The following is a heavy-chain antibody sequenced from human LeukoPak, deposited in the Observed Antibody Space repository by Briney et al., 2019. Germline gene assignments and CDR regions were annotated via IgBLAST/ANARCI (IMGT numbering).Heavy chain of an antibody. V-gene: IGHV4-31*03. Sequence: PSQTLSLTCTVSGGSISSGGYYWSWIRQHPGKGLEWIGYIYYSGSIYYNPSLKSRVTISVDTSKNQFSLKLSSVTAADTAVYYCARGGYNPPKAFDIWGQGTMVTVSS. CDR3: ARGGYNPPKAFDI. J-gene: IGHJ3*02. CDR1: GGSISSGGYY. CDR2: IYYSGSI. D-gene: IGHD5-24*01.